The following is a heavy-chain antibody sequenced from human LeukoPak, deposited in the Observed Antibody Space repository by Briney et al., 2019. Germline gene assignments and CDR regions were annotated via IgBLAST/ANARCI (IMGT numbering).Heavy chain of an antibody. V-gene: IGHV3-7*01. CDR2: IKQDGSEK. CDR3: ARLRRDGYPRRYYFDY. D-gene: IGHD5-24*01. J-gene: IGHJ4*02. Sequence: GGSLRLSCAAAGFTFSSYWMSSVRQAPGKGLEWVANIKQDGSEKYYVDSVKGRFTISRDNAKNSLYLQMNSLRAEDTAVYYCARLRRDGYPRRYYFDYWGQGTLVTVSS. CDR1: GFTFSSYW.